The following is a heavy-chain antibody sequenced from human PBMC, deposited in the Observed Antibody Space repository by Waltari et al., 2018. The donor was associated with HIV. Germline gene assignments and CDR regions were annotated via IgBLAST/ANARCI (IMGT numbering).Heavy chain of an antibody. Sequence: QVQLQESGPGLVKTSDTLSLTCTVSGASISSYYWSWIRQPAGKGLEWIGRTYTSGRLNYNPSFRGRVTLSVDTSKNQFSLKMNSVTAADAAVYYCARGGYYYPDWGQGTLVTVSS. CDR3: ARGGYYYPD. D-gene: IGHD3-22*01. J-gene: IGHJ4*02. V-gene: IGHV4-4*07. CDR2: TYTSGRL. CDR1: GASISSYY.